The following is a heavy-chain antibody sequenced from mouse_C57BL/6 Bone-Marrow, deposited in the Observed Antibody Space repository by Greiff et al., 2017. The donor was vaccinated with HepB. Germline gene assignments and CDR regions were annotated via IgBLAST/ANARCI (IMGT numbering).Heavy chain of an antibody. V-gene: IGHV1-80*01. Sequence: VKLQESGAELVKPGASVKISCKASGYAFSSYWMNWVKQRPGKGLEWIGQIYPGDGDTNYNGKFKGKATLTADKSSSTAYMQLSSLTSEDSAVYFCARSEADRAPYAMDYWGQGTSVTVSA. J-gene: IGHJ4*01. CDR2: IYPGDGDT. D-gene: IGHD3-1*01. CDR3: ARSEADRAPYAMDY. CDR1: GYAFSSYW.